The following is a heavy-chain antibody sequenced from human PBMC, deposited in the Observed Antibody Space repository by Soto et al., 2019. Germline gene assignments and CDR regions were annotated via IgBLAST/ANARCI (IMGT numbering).Heavy chain of an antibody. CDR3: ARDMMHYDSSCYPQKSH. V-gene: IGHV3-33*01. D-gene: IGHD3-22*01. Sequence: GGSLRLSCAASGFTFSSYAMHWVRQAPGKGLGWVAAIWYDGSNKYYAHSVKGRFTISRDNSKNTLYLQSNSLRAEETDVYYCARDMMHYDSSCYPQKSHWGQGTLVTVPQ. J-gene: IGHJ4*02. CDR1: GFTFSSYA. CDR2: IWYDGSNK.